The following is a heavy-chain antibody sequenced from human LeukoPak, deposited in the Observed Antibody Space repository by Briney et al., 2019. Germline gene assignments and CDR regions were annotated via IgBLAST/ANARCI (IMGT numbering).Heavy chain of an antibody. J-gene: IGHJ3*02. Sequence: GGSLRLSCAASGFTFSSYSMNWVRQASGKGLEWVSSISSSSSYIYYADSVKGRFTISRDNAKNSLYLQMNSLRAEDTAVYYCARVKSSSWFFDIWGQGTMVTVSS. D-gene: IGHD6-13*01. CDR3: ARVKSSSWFFDI. CDR1: GFTFSSYS. CDR2: ISSSSSYI. V-gene: IGHV3-21*01.